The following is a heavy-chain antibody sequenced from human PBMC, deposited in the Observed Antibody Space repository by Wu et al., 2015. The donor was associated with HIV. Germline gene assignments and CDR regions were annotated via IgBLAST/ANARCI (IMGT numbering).Heavy chain of an antibody. J-gene: IGHJ3*02. V-gene: IGHV1-69*05. CDR1: GGTFSSYA. Sequence: QVQLVQSGAEVKKPGSSVKVSCKASGGTFSSYAISWVRQAPGQGLEWMGGIIPIFGIANYAQKFQGRVTITTDESTSTAYMELSSLRSEDTAVYYCARDLAYCSSTSCYDWGAFDIWGQGTMVTVSS. CDR2: IIPIFGIA. CDR3: ARDLAYCSSTSCYDWGAFDI. D-gene: IGHD2-2*01.